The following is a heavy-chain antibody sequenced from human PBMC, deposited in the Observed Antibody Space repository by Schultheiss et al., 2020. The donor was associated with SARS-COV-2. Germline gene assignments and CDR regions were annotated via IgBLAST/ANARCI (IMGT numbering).Heavy chain of an antibody. Sequence: GGSLRLSCAASGFTFSDYYMSWIRQAPGKGLEWVSYISSSSSYTNYADSVKGRFTISRDNAKNSLYLQMNSLRAEDTAVYYCARGDDYYYYGMDVWGQGTTVTVSS. V-gene: IGHV3-11*06. CDR3: ARGDDYYYYGMDV. CDR1: GFTFSDYY. J-gene: IGHJ6*02. D-gene: IGHD2-21*02. CDR2: ISSSSSYT.